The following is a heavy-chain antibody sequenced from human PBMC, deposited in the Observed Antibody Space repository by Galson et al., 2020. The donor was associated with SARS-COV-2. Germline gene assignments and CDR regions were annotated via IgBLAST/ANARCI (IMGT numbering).Heavy chain of an antibody. CDR1: GYPFTTKG. Sequence: ASVKVSCKASGYPFTTKGISWVRQAPGQGLEWMGWISAYSGDTKYAQKLQGRVTMTTDTSTSTVYMELKSLRSDDTAIYYCARNGDCSDGVCDTDPDYWGQGTLVTVSS. CDR3: ARNGDCSDGVCDTDPDY. V-gene: IGHV1-18*01. J-gene: IGHJ4*02. D-gene: IGHD2-8*01. CDR2: ISAYSGDT.